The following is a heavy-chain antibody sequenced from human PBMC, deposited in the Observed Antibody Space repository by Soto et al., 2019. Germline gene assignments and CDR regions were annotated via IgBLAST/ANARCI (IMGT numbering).Heavy chain of an antibody. CDR2: ISGSGGNI. CDR1: GFTFSSYA. D-gene: IGHD6-19*01. V-gene: IGHV3-23*01. Sequence: PGGSLRLSCVGSGFTFSSYAMSWVRPAPGKGLEGGSSISGSGGNIYYADSVKGRFTISRDNSKTRLHLQMNSLRAEDTAVYYCAKPASGWYPKLMNGMDVWGQGATVTVSS. J-gene: IGHJ6*02. CDR3: AKPASGWYPKLMNGMDV.